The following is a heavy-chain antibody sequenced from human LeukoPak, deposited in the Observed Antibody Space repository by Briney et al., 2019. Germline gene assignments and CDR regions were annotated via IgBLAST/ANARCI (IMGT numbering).Heavy chain of an antibody. J-gene: IGHJ5*02. D-gene: IGHD6-19*01. CDR1: GGSFSGYY. Sequence: ASETLSLTCAVYGGSFSGYYWSWIRQPPGKGLEWIGEINHSGSTYYNPSLKSRVTISVDTSKNQFSLKLSSVTAADTAVYYCARHVRKRGIAVAGTPGWFDPWGQGTLVTVSS. CDR2: INHSGST. V-gene: IGHV4-34*01. CDR3: ARHVRKRGIAVAGTPGWFDP.